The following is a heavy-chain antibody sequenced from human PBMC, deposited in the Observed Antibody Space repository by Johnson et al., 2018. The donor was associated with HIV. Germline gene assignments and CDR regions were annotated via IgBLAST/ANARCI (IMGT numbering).Heavy chain of an antibody. Sequence: VHLVESGGGVVRPGGSLRLSCAASGFTFDEFGMSWVRQAPGKGLEWVANIKQDGSEKYYVDSVKGRFTISRDNSKNTLYLQMNSLRAEDTALYYCARGGLGYQNIHDPFDVWGQGTMVTVSS. V-gene: IGHV3-7*03. CDR3: ARGGLGYQNIHDPFDV. CDR1: GFTFDEFG. CDR2: IKQDGSEK. J-gene: IGHJ3*01. D-gene: IGHD3-16*02.